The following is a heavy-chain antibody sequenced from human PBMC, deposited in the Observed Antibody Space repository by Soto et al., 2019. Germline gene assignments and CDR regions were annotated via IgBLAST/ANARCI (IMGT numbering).Heavy chain of an antibody. CDR2: INPSGGST. Sequence: ASVKVSCKASGYTFTGYYIHWVRQAPGQGLEWMGIINPSGGSTRYAQKFQGRVTMTRDTSTSTAYMELRSLRSDDTAVYYCAREFRYCSGGSCYSPFDYWGQGTLVTVSS. CDR1: GYTFTGYY. D-gene: IGHD2-15*01. CDR3: AREFRYCSGGSCYSPFDY. J-gene: IGHJ4*02. V-gene: IGHV1-46*01.